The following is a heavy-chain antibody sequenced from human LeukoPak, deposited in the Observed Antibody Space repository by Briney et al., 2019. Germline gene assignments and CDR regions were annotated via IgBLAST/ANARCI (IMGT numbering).Heavy chain of an antibody. V-gene: IGHV1-2*02. CDR2: INPNSGGT. D-gene: IGHD3-10*01. CDR3: ARDRGRISDYYGSGRSLQYYMDV. J-gene: IGHJ6*03. Sequence: ASVKVSCKASGYTFSDYYMHWVRQAPGQGLEWMGWINPNSGGTNYAQKFQGRVTMTRDTSISTAHMDLSRLTSDDTAVYCCARDRGRISDYYGSGRSLQYYMDVWGKGTTVTVSS. CDR1: GYTFSDYY.